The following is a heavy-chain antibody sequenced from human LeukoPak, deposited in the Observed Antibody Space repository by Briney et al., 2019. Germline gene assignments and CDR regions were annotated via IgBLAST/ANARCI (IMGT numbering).Heavy chain of an antibody. J-gene: IGHJ4*02. V-gene: IGHV3-9*01. D-gene: IGHD5-24*01. Sequence: GGSLRLSCAASGFTFDDYAMHRVRQAPGKGLEWVSGISWNSGSIGYADSVKGRFTISRDNAKNSLYLQMNSLRAEDTALYYCAKASNGYNYYFDYWGQGTLVTVSS. CDR2: ISWNSGSI. CDR1: GFTFDDYA. CDR3: AKASNGYNYYFDY.